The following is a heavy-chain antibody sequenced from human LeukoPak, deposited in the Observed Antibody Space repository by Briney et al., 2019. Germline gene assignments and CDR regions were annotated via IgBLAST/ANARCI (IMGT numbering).Heavy chain of an antibody. Sequence: PGGSLRLSCAASGFTFSTYGMHWVRQAPGQGLDWGAVRWYDGSNKYYADSVKGRFTISRDNSKNTLYLQMNSLRAEDTAVYYCARDRAAAGEYYFDYWGQGTLVTVSS. CDR2: RWYDGSNK. D-gene: IGHD6-13*01. J-gene: IGHJ4*02. V-gene: IGHV3-33*01. CDR1: GFTFSTYG. CDR3: ARDRAAAGEYYFDY.